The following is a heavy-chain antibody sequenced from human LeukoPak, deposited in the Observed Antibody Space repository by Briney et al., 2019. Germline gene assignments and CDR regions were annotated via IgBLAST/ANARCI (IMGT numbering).Heavy chain of an antibody. CDR2: INHSGST. V-gene: IGHV4-34*01. D-gene: IGHD1-1*01. CDR3: ARGRRSNSNWFDP. J-gene: IGHJ5*02. Sequence: SETLSLTCAIYGGSFSGYYWSWIRQPPGKGLEWIGEINHSGSTNYNPSLKSRVTISVDTSKNQFSLKLSSVTAADTAVYYCARGRRSNSNWFDPWGQGTLVTVSS. CDR1: GGSFSGYY.